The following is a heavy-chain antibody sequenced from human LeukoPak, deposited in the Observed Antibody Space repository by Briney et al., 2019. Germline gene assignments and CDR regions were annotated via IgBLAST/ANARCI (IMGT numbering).Heavy chain of an antibody. J-gene: IGHJ4*02. V-gene: IGHV1-2*02. Sequence: ASVKVSCKASGYTFTDYYMHWVRQAPGQGLEWMGWINPNSGGTNYAQKFQGRVTMTRDTSISTAYMELSRLRSDDTAVYYCVRASYYYDSSGYPGYYFDYWGQGTLVTVSS. CDR2: INPNSGGT. D-gene: IGHD3-22*01. CDR1: GYTFTDYY. CDR3: VRASYYYDSSGYPGYYFDY.